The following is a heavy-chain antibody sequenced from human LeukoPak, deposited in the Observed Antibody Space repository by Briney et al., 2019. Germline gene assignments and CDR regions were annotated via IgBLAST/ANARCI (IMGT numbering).Heavy chain of an antibody. J-gene: IGHJ5*02. CDR3: ARVVSSGYYDWFDP. Sequence: SETLSLTCAASGGSISDYYWNWIRQPPGKGLEWIGNIYYNGSTNYNPSLKSRVTISVDTSKNQFSLKLSSVTAADTAVYYCARVVSSGYYDWFDPWGQGTLVTVSS. D-gene: IGHD3-22*01. CDR1: GGSISDYY. CDR2: IYYNGST. V-gene: IGHV4-59*01.